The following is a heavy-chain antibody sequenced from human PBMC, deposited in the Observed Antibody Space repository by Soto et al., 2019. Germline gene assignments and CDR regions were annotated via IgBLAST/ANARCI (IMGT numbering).Heavy chain of an antibody. CDR2: IYYSGST. Sequence: QVQLQESGPGLVKPSQTLSLTCTVSGGSISSGDYYWSWIRQPPGKGLEWIGYIYYSGSTYYNPSLKSXXTXSXATSKNQFSLKLSSVTAADTAVYYWARAQQGEQFDPWGQGTLVTVSS. CDR3: ARAQQGEQFDP. CDR1: GGSISSGDYY. J-gene: IGHJ5*02. D-gene: IGHD2-21*01. V-gene: IGHV4-30-4*01.